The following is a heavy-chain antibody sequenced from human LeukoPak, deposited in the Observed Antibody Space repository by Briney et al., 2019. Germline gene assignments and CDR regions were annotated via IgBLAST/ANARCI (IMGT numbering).Heavy chain of an antibody. CDR2: ISGSGTTK. CDR3: AKAETMTQRGYFDY. D-gene: IGHD1-1*01. Sequence: PGGSLRLSCAASGFTFSRFTMNWVRQAPGKGLEWVSYISGSGTTKYYADSVQGRFTISRDNAKNSLYLQMNSLRAEDTAVYYCAKAETMTQRGYFDYWGQGTLVAVSS. V-gene: IGHV3-48*04. J-gene: IGHJ4*02. CDR1: GFTFSRFT.